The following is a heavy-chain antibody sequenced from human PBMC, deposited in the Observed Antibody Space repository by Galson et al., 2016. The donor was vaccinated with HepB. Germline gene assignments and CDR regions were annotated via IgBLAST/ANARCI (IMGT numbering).Heavy chain of an antibody. Sequence: ETLSLTCAVSGASVSGRNWWSWVRQSPGKGLEWIGEMYRDGSSNYSPSLKSRVTIFLDKSKNQFSLRLSSVTAADTAVYYCAIIWDASGWFDYWGQGTVVTVSS. D-gene: IGHD6-19*01. CDR3: AIIWDASGWFDY. CDR1: GASVSGRNW. CDR2: MYRDGSS. V-gene: IGHV4-4*02. J-gene: IGHJ4*02.